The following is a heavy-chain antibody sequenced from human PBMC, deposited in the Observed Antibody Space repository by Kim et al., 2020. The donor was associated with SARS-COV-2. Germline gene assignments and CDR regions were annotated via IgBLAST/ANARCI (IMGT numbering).Heavy chain of an antibody. CDR1: GFTFSSYS. CDR3: ARVSSCSSTSCYAVGAGWPPINWFDP. D-gene: IGHD2-2*01. Sequence: GGSLRLSCAASGFTFSSYSMNWVRQAPGKGLEWVSSISSSSSYIYYADSVKGRFTISRDNAKNSLYLQMNSLRAEDTAVYYCARVSSCSSTSCYAVGAGWPPINWFDPWGQGTLVTVSS. CDR2: ISSSSSYI. V-gene: IGHV3-21*01. J-gene: IGHJ5*02.